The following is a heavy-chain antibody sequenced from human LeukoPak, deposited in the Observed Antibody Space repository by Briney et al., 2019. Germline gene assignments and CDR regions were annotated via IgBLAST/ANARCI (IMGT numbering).Heavy chain of an antibody. J-gene: IGHJ4*02. Sequence: PGGSLRLSCAASGLTFSSYWMHWVRQAPGKGLVWVSRIKSDGSSTSYADSVKGRFTISRDNAKNTLYPQLNSLRAEDTAVYYCARGDGHGLFDQWGQGTLVTVSS. V-gene: IGHV3-74*01. CDR3: ARGDGHGLFDQ. D-gene: IGHD5-24*01. CDR1: GLTFSSYW. CDR2: IKSDGSST.